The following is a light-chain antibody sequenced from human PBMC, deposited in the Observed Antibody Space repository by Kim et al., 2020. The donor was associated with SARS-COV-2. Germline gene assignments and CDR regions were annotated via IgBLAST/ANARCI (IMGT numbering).Light chain of an antibody. J-gene: IGKJ1*01. V-gene: IGKV1-5*03. Sequence: DTQMTQSPSSLSASIGDSVTISCRASRKIGDRLAWYQQRPGSAPKLLIYKASTLQHGVPSRFSGSGSETEFTLTITSLQPDDFATYFCQEYDSYSTFGQGTKVDIK. CDR1: RKIGDR. CDR3: QEYDSYST. CDR2: KAS.